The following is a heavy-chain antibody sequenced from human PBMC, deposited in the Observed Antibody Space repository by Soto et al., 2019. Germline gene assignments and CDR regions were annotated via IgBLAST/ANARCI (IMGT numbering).Heavy chain of an antibody. V-gene: IGHV3-23*01. J-gene: IGHJ4*02. D-gene: IGHD2-15*01. Sequence: PGGSLRLSCAASGFTFSSYAMSWVRQAPGKGLEWVSAISGSGGSTYYTDSVKGRFTISRDNSKNTLYLQMNSLRAEDTAVYYCAKDLPPCSGGSCYPAALFDYWGQGTLVTVSS. CDR2: ISGSGGST. CDR3: AKDLPPCSGGSCYPAALFDY. CDR1: GFTFSSYA.